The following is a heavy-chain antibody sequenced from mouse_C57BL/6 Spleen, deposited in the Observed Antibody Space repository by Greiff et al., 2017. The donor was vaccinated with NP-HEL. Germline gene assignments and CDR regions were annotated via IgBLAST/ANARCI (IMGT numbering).Heavy chain of an antibody. J-gene: IGHJ4*01. CDR2: IYPGSGST. CDR3: AVGVTTVVADYYAMDY. CDR1: GYTFTRYW. D-gene: IGHD1-1*01. Sequence: QVQLQQPGAELVKPGASVKMSCKASGYTFTRYWITWVKQRPGQGLEWIGDIYPGSGSTNYNEKFKSKATLTVDTSSSTAYMQLSSLTSEDSAVYYCAVGVTTVVADYYAMDYWGQGTSVTVSS. V-gene: IGHV1-55*01.